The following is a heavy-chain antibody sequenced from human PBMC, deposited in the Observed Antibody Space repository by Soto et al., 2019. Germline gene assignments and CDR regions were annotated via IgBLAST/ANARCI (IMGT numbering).Heavy chain of an antibody. Sequence: QVQLVQSGAEVKKPGASVKVSCKASGYTFTSYGISWVRQAPGQGLEWMGWISAYNGNTNYAQKLQGRVTMTTDTSTSTANMERRSLRSDDTAVYYCARDVVVAADYYYYGMDVWGQGTTVTVSS. V-gene: IGHV1-18*01. CDR3: ARDVVVAADYYYYGMDV. CDR2: ISAYNGNT. D-gene: IGHD2-15*01. J-gene: IGHJ6*02. CDR1: GYTFTSYG.